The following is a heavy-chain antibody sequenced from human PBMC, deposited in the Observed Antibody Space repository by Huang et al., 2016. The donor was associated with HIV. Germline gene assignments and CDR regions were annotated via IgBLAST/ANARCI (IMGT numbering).Heavy chain of an antibody. D-gene: IGHD1-26*01. J-gene: IGHJ4*02. CDR3: AKATLRSTYFDY. Sequence: QVQLVESGGGVVQPGGSLRLSCAASGFTFSSYGMHWVRQAPGKGLEGVAFIRYDGSNKYYADYVKGRFTISRDNSKNTLYLQMNSLRAEDTAVYYCAKATLRSTYFDYWGQGTLVTVSS. V-gene: IGHV3-30*02. CDR1: GFTFSSYG. CDR2: IRYDGSNK.